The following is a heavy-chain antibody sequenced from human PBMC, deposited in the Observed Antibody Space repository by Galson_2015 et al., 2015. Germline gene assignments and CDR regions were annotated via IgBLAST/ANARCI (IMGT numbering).Heavy chain of an antibody. D-gene: IGHD1-1*01. Sequence: QSGAEVKKPGASVKVSCKASGYTFNSYGISWVRQAPGQGPEWMGWISGYNGDTEYAQKLQGRVTMTTDTSTSTAYMEVRSLRSDDTAVYCCARGTYFDYWGQGTLVTVSS. CDR2: ISGYNGDT. CDR3: ARGTYFDY. J-gene: IGHJ4*02. CDR1: GYTFNSYG. V-gene: IGHV1-18*01.